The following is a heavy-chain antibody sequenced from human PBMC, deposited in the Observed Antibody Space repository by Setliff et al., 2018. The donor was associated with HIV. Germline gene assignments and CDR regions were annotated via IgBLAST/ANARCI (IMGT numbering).Heavy chain of an antibody. V-gene: IGHV1-69*13. CDR1: GGTFSSYA. J-gene: IGHJ4*02. Sequence: SVKVSCKASGGTFSSYAISWVRQDPGQGLDWMGGIIPVFGTTNYAQKFQGRVTITADESTSTAYMELSSLRSEDTAVYYCARGGVYYYDSSGWSMDYWGQGTLVTVSS. CDR3: ARGGVYYYDSSGWSMDY. CDR2: IIPVFGTT. D-gene: IGHD3-22*01.